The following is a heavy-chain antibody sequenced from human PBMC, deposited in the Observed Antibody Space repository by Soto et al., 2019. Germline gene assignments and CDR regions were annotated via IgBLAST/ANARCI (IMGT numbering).Heavy chain of an antibody. CDR1: GGTFSSYA. CDR2: IIPTFGTA. CDR3: ARGGFEYSSSANAFDI. J-gene: IGHJ3*02. D-gene: IGHD6-6*01. Sequence: QVQLVQSGAEVKKPGSSVKVSCKASGGTFSSYAISWVRQAPGQGLEWMGGIIPTFGTANYAQKFQGRVTITADESTSTAYMELSSLRSEDTAVYYCARGGFEYSSSANAFDIWGQGTMVTVSS. V-gene: IGHV1-69*12.